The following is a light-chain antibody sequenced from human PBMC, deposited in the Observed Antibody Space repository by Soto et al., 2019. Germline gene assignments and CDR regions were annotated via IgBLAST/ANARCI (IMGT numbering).Light chain of an antibody. CDR2: DAS. V-gene: IGKV1-5*01. CDR1: QSISSW. J-gene: IGKJ4*01. Sequence: DIQMTQSPSTLSASVGDRVTITCRASQSISSWMAWYQQKPGKAPKLLIYDASSLESGVTSRFSGSGSGTEFSLTISRLQPDDFATYYFQQYNSYPLTFGGGTKVEIK. CDR3: QQYNSYPLT.